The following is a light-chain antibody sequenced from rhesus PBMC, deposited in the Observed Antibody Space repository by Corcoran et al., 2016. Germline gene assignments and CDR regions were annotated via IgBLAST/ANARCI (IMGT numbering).Light chain of an antibody. CDR1: QDISSF. CDR2: AAT. J-gene: IGKJ4*01. V-gene: IGKV1-28*02. CDR3: HQYKSYPLS. Sequence: DIQMTQSPSSLSASVGDTVTITCRASQDISSFLDWFQQKPGKAPTLLIYAATPWQSGVPSRFSGSGSGTDFTLTISSLQPEDFATYYCHQYKSYPLSFGGGTKVEIK.